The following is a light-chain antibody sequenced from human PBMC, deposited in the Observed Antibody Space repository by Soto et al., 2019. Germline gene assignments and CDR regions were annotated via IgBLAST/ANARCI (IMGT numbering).Light chain of an antibody. CDR3: QQYHEWPLS. V-gene: IGKV3-20*01. Sequence: EVVLTQSPGTLSLSPGERATLSCRASQSVAANYLAWYQQKRGQAPRLLIYGASSRATGIPDRFSGSGSGTEFILTISSLQSEDFAVYYCQQYHEWPLSFGGGTKVDIK. J-gene: IGKJ4*01. CDR1: QSVAANY. CDR2: GAS.